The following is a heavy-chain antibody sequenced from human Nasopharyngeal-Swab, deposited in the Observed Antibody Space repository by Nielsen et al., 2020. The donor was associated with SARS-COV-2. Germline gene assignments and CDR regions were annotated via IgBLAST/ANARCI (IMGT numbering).Heavy chain of an antibody. CDR3: AEGLDDYGDLYFDY. V-gene: IGHV3-23*01. D-gene: IGHD4-17*01. Sequence: GGSLRLSCAASGFTFSSYAMSWVRQAPGKGLEWVSAISGSGGSTYYADSVKGRFTISRDNSKNTLYLQMNSLRAEDTAVYYCAEGLDDYGDLYFDYWGQGTLVTVSS. CDR2: ISGSGGST. J-gene: IGHJ4*02. CDR1: GFTFSSYA.